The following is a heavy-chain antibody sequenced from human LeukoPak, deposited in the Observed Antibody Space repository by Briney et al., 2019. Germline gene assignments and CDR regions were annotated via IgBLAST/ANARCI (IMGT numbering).Heavy chain of an antibody. D-gene: IGHD5-18*01. CDR3: AKVRPGYSHYFYFMDV. CDR1: AFNLGRFA. J-gene: IGHJ6*03. CDR2: LSGSGRDT. V-gene: IGHV3-23*01. Sequence: PGGSLRLSCTGSAFNLGRFAMTWVRQAPGKGLEWVSSLSGSGRDTYYADSVKGRFTISRDSSKSTLFLRMNSLRVEDTAVYYCAKVRPGYSHYFYFMDVWAEGTTVTVSS.